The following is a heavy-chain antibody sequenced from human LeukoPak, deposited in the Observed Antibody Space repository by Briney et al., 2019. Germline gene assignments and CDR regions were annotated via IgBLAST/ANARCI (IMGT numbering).Heavy chain of an antibody. CDR2: TYTSGST. CDR3: AKDWELGS. Sequence: SETLSLTXSVSGASINSYYWNWIRQAPGKGLEWIGNTYTSGSTNYNPSLKSRVTISLDTSKNQFSLKMSSVTAADTAVYYCAKDWELGSWGQGTLVTISS. CDR1: GASINSYY. V-gene: IGHV4-59*01. D-gene: IGHD1-26*01. J-gene: IGHJ5*02.